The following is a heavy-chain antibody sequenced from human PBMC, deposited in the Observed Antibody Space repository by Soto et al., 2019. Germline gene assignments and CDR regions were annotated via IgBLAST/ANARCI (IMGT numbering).Heavy chain of an antibody. CDR1: GGSISSGGYY. J-gene: IGHJ5*02. V-gene: IGHV4-31*03. D-gene: IGHD3-10*01. CDR3: ARDYYGSGSGWFDP. CDR2: IYYSGST. Sequence: SETLSLTCTVFGGSISSGGYYWSWIRQHPGKGLEWIGYIYYSGSTYYNPSLKSRVTISVDTSKNQFSLKLSSVTAADTAVYYCARDYYGSGSGWFDPWGQGTLVTVSS.